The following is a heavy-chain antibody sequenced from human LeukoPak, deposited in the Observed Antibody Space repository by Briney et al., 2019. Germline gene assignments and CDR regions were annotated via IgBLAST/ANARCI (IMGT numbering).Heavy chain of an antibody. D-gene: IGHD2-15*01. Sequence: PGGSLRLSCAASGFTFSRYGMNWVRQGPGKGLEWVSGIGGSAGITSYYSDSVKGRFAISRDNSRDTMYLQMNSLRAEDTAVYYCAKERYCSGGSCPNDYWGQGTLVTVSS. V-gene: IGHV3-23*01. CDR2: IGGSAGITS. CDR3: AKERYCSGGSCPNDY. CDR1: GFTFSRYG. J-gene: IGHJ4*02.